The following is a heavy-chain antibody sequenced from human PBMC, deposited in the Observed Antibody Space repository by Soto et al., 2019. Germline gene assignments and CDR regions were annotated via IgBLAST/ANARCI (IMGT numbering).Heavy chain of an antibody. D-gene: IGHD6-6*01. CDR1: GYTFTDHG. J-gene: IGHJ6*02. CDR3: ARVIAARPDYGMDV. V-gene: IGHV1-18*01. CDR2: VSPYNGNT. Sequence: ASVKVSCKTSGYTFTDHGLSWVRQAPGQGLEWLGWVSPYNGNTKYAQKFQGRVTMTTDTSTRTPYMELRSLRPDDTAVYYCARVIAARPDYGMDVWGQGNTVTVSS.